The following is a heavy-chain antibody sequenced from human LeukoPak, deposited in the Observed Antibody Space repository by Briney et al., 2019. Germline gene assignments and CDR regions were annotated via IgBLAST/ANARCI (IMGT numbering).Heavy chain of an antibody. CDR3: ARDRRRWFGTPYNWFDP. CDR2: IKQGGSDK. V-gene: IGHV3-7*01. CDR1: GFTFSTSW. J-gene: IGHJ5*02. D-gene: IGHD3-10*01. Sequence: PGGSLRLSCVASGFTFSTSWMSWVRQAPGKGLEWVANIKQGGSDKYYVGSVKGRFTISRDDGKNSLYLQMNSLRVEDTAVYYCARDRRRWFGTPYNWFDPWGQGTLVTVSS.